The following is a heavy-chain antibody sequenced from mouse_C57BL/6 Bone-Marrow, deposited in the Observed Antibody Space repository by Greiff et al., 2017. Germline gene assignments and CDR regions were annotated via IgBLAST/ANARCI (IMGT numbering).Heavy chain of an antibody. D-gene: IGHD1-1*01. CDR1: GYTFTSYW. J-gene: IGHJ3*01. Sequence: QVQLQQPGTELVKPGASVKLSCKASGYTFTSYWMHWVKQRPGQGLEWIGNINPSNGGTNYNEKFKSKATLTVDKSSSTAYLQLSSLTSEDSAVYYCARGELLRYFPLAYWGQGTLVTVSA. V-gene: IGHV1-53*01. CDR2: INPSNGGT. CDR3: ARGELLRYFPLAY.